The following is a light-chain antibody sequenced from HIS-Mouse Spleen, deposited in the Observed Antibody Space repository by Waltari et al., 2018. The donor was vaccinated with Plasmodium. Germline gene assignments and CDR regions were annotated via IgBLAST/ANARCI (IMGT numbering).Light chain of an antibody. V-gene: IGLV3-27*01. CDR3: YSAADNNRV. Sequence: SYELTQPSSVSVSPGQTARITFSGDVLAKKYARWFQHKPGHAPVLVIYKDSERPSGIPERFSGSSSGTTVTLTISGAQVEDEADYYCYSAADNNRVFGGGTKLTVL. CDR2: KDS. CDR1: VLAKKY. J-gene: IGLJ3*02.